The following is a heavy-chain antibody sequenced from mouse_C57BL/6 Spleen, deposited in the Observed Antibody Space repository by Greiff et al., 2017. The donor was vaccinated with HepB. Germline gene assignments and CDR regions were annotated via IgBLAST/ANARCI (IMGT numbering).Heavy chain of an antibody. CDR3: ARDGNSYYFDY. J-gene: IGHJ2*01. D-gene: IGHD2-1*01. CDR2: ISDGGSYT. Sequence: EVKLVESGGGLVKPGGSLKLSCAASGFTFSSYAMSWVRQTPEKRLEWVATISDGGSYTYCPDNVKGRFTISRDNAKNNLYLQMSHLKSEDTAMYYCARDGNSYYFDYWGQGTTLTVSS. V-gene: IGHV5-4*01. CDR1: GFTFSSYA.